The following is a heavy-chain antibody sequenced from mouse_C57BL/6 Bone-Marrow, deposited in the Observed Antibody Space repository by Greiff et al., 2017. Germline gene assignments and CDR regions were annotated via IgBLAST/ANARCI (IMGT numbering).Heavy chain of an antibody. CDR2: IYPGSGST. D-gene: IGHD2-2*01. CDR1: GYTFTSYW. J-gene: IGHJ3*01. V-gene: IGHV1-55*01. CDR3: ASPLSTMVTTRGFAY. Sequence: QVQLQQPGAELVKPGASVKMSCKASGYTFTSYWITWVKQRPGQGLEWIGDIYPGSGSTNYNEKFKSKATLTVDTSSSTANMQLSSLTSEDSAVYYCASPLSTMVTTRGFAYWGQGTLVTVSA.